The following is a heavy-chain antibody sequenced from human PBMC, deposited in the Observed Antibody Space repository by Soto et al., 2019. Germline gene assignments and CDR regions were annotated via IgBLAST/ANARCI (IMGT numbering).Heavy chain of an antibody. CDR3: TTEDIVLMVYAVPTFDY. CDR2: IKSKTDGGTT. CDR1: GFTFSNAW. D-gene: IGHD2-8*01. V-gene: IGHV3-15*01. J-gene: IGHJ4*02. Sequence: GGSLRLSCAASGFTFSNAWMSWVRQAPGKGLEWVGRIKSKTDGGTTDYAAPVKGRFTISRDDSKNTLYLQMNSLKTEDTAVYYCTTEDIVLMVYAVPTFDYWGQGTLVT.